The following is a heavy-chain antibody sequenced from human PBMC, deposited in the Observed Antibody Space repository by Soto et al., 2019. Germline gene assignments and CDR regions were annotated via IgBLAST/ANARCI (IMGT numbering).Heavy chain of an antibody. V-gene: IGHV3-74*01. Sequence: EVQLVESGGGLVQPGGSLRLSCAASGFTFSNYWMHWVRQAPGKGLEWVSRTNVDGSGISYADSVEGRCTISRDNAKNTLYMEMKSLRAEDTALYYCVRGDGDQYDGHGYLGRHWGQGILVTVSS. J-gene: IGHJ4*02. D-gene: IGHD2-2*03. CDR2: TNVDGSGI. CDR3: VRGDGDQYDGHGYLGRH. CDR1: GFTFSNYW.